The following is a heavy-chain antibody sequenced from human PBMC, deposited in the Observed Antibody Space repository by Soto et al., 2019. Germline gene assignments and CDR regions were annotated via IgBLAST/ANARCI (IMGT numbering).Heavy chain of an antibody. D-gene: IGHD6-19*01. Sequence: EVQLVESGGGLVQPGGSLRLSCAASGFTFSSYWLQWVRQAPGKGLVWLSRINSDGSSTNYADSVKGRFTISRDNAKSTLYLQLNSVRAEDTAVYYCARKGAVAGFGYWGQGTLVTVSS. CDR1: GFTFSSYW. CDR3: ARKGAVAGFGY. V-gene: IGHV3-74*01. CDR2: INSDGSST. J-gene: IGHJ4*02.